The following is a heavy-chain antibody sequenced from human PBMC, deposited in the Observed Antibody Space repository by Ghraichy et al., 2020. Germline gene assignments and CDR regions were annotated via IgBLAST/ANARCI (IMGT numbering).Heavy chain of an antibody. CDR1: GFTFGTYA. J-gene: IGHJ6*03. Sequence: GGSLRLSCAASGFTFGTYALTWVRQPPGKGLEWVSGISGSGVGTYYADSVKGRFTISRDNSKNTLYLQMNSLRAEDTAVYYCAKDWGVYYTSDYYYYMDVWGKGTTVTVSS. D-gene: IGHD3-3*01. CDR3: AKDWGVYYTSDYYYYMDV. V-gene: IGHV3-23*01. CDR2: ISGSGVGT.